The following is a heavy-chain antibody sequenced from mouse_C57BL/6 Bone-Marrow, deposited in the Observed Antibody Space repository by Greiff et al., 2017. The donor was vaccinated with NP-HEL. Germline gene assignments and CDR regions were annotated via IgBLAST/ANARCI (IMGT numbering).Heavy chain of an antibody. Sequence: VQLQESGAELVKPGASVKISCKASGYAFSSYWMNWVKQRPGKGLEWIGQIYPGDGDTNYNGKFKGKATLTADKSSSTAYMQLSSLTSEDSAVYFCARGNYGSSYGNYWGKGTTLTVSS. J-gene: IGHJ2*01. V-gene: IGHV1-80*01. D-gene: IGHD1-1*01. CDR2: IYPGDGDT. CDR3: ARGNYGSSYGNY. CDR1: GYAFSSYW.